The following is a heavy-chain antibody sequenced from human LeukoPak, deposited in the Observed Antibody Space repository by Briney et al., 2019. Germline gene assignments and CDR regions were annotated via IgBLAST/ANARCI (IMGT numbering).Heavy chain of an antibody. V-gene: IGHV3-7*01. D-gene: IGHD6-13*01. J-gene: IGHJ4*02. CDR2: INKDGGEK. CDR3: ARDPAAGDY. CDR1: GFTFSSYW. Sequence: GGSLRLSCAASGFTFSSYWMSWVRQAPGKGLEWVANINKDGGEKYYVDSVKGRFTISRDNAKNSLFLQMNSLRAEDTAVYYCARDPAAGDYWGQGTLVTVSS.